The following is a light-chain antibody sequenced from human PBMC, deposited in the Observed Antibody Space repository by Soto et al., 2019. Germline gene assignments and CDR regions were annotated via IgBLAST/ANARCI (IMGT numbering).Light chain of an antibody. CDR3: KHENT. CDR1: QSVSSN. Sequence: EIVMTQSPATLSVSPGERATLSCRASQSVSSNLAWYQQKPGQAPRLLIYGASTRATGIPARFSGSGSGTEFTLTISSLQSEDFAVYYCKHENTFGQGTKVEIK. V-gene: IGKV3-15*01. J-gene: IGKJ1*01. CDR2: GAS.